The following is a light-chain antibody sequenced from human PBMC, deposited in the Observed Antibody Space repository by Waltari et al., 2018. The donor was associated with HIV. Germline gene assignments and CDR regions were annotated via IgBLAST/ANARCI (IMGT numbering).Light chain of an antibody. CDR3: CSFAGSYTWL. Sequence: QSALTQPRSVSGSPGQSVTISCTGTSSGIGGHNYVSWYQQLPGKVPKLRIYDLTKRPSGVPDRFSGSKSGNTASLTISGLQAEDEADYCCCSFAGSYTWLFGGGTKLTVL. CDR2: DLT. J-gene: IGLJ2*01. CDR1: SSGIGGHNY. V-gene: IGLV2-11*01.